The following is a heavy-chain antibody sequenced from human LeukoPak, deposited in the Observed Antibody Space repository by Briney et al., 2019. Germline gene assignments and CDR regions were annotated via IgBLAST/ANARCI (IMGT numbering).Heavy chain of an antibody. CDR3: ARGQERGYVDY. Sequence: ASVTVSCTASGYTFTIYYMHWVRQAPGQGLEWMGIINPSGGSTSYAQKFQGRVTMTRDTSTSTVYMELSSLRSEDTAVYYCARGQERGYVDYWGQGTLVTVSS. J-gene: IGHJ4*02. D-gene: IGHD1-26*01. CDR2: INPSGGST. CDR1: GYTFTIYY. V-gene: IGHV1-46*01.